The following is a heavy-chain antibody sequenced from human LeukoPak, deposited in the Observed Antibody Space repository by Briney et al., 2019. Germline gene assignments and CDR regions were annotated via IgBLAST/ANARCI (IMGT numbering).Heavy chain of an antibody. CDR3: ARPSRPLYSYTLYYYYGMDV. J-gene: IGHJ6*02. CDR2: IIPIFGTA. D-gene: IGHD5-18*01. V-gene: IGHV1-69*13. Sequence: ASVKVSCKASGGTFTSYAISWVRQAPGQGLEWMGGIIPIFGTANYVQKFQGRVTITADESTSTAYMELSSLRSEDTAVYYCARPSRPLYSYTLYYYYGMDVWGQGTTVTVSS. CDR1: GGTFTSYA.